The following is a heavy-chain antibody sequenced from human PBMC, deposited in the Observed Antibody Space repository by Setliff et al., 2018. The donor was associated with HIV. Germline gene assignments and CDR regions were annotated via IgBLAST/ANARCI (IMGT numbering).Heavy chain of an antibody. D-gene: IGHD1-26*01. CDR1: GFLFHTYW. CDR3: ATDCAVVGGTGSLDS. Sequence: GGSLRLSCAASGFLFHTYWMSWVRQAPGKGLEWVANIKQDGSEKYYADSVRGRFTISRDNAKNSLYLQMNSLRVEDTAVYYCATDCAVVGGTGSLDSWGQGTLVTVSS. V-gene: IGHV3-7*05. CDR2: IKQDGSEK. J-gene: IGHJ4*02.